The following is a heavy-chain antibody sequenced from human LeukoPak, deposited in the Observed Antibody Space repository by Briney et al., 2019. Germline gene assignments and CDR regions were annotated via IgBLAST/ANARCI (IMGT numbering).Heavy chain of an antibody. D-gene: IGHD5-24*01. J-gene: IGHJ3*02. CDR2: VNSDGSGT. CDR1: GFSFSSYW. V-gene: IGHV3-74*01. CDR3: VKKRDAFDI. Sequence: PGGSLRLSCAASGFSFSSYWMHWVRQAPGKGLVWVSRVNSDGSGTSYADSVKGRFTISRDNAKNTLYLHMNSLRADDTAVYYCVKKRDAFDIWGQGTVVTVSS.